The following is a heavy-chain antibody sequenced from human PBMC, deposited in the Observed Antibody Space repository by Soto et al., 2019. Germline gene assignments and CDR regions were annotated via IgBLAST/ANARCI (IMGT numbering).Heavy chain of an antibody. D-gene: IGHD6-13*01. J-gene: IGHJ4*02. CDR3: ARFAKEENPKVGSWYYFDY. Sequence: LSLTCTVSGGSISRGGYFWSWVRQHPGKGLEWIGNIYYSGRTYYNPSLKSRVTISVDTSKNQFSLKLSSVTAADTAVYYCARFAKEENPKVGSWYYFDYWGQGTRVTVSS. CDR2: IYYSGRT. V-gene: IGHV4-31*02. CDR1: GGSISRGGYF.